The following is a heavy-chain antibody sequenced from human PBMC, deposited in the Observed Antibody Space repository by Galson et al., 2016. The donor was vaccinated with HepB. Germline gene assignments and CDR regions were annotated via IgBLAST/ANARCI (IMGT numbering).Heavy chain of an antibody. V-gene: IGHV3-30*04. D-gene: IGHD6-13*01. CDR2: ISFDGSDK. CDR1: GFTFSSYA. CDR3: ARQAASGRRGWSDP. J-gene: IGHJ5*02. Sequence: SLRLSCAASGFTFSSYAMPWVRQAPGKGLEWVALISFDGSDKYYADSVRGRFTISRDNSKSTLYLQMNSLRVDDTAVYYCARQAASGRRGWSDPWGQGTLVTVSS.